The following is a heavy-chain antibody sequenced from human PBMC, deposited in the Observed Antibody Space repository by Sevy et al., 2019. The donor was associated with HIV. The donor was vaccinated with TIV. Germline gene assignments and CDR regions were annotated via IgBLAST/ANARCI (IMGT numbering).Heavy chain of an antibody. V-gene: IGHV4-39*01. D-gene: IGHD5-18*01. J-gene: IGHJ4*02. CDR3: ASGYSSGYNFDF. Sequence: SETLSLTCTVSGDSISSTTYFWAWIRQPPGKGLEWIGCIYYTGSTYYRPSLQSRVTISVDTSKSQFSLRLSSVTAPDTAVYYCASGYSSGYNFDFWGQGSLVTVSS. CDR2: IYYTGST. CDR1: GDSISSTTYF.